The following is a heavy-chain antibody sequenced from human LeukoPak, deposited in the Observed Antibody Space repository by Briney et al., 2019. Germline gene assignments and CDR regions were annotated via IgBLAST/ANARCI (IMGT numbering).Heavy chain of an antibody. Sequence: GGSPRLSCAASGFTFDDYTMHWVRQAPGKGLEWVSGISWNSGTITYADSVRGRFTISRDNARNSLYLQMNSLRGDDTALYYCAKDRYYGSGSFFDSWGQGTLVTVSS. CDR3: AKDRYYGSGSFFDS. J-gene: IGHJ4*02. V-gene: IGHV3-9*01. D-gene: IGHD3-10*01. CDR2: ISWNSGTI. CDR1: GFTFDDYT.